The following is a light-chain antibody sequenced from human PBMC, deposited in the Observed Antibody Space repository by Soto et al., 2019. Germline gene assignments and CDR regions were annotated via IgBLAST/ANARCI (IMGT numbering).Light chain of an antibody. J-gene: IGLJ3*02. CDR3: SSYTTSSTWV. CDR2: DVS. V-gene: IGLV2-14*01. Sequence: QSALTQPASVSGSPGQSITISCIGTSSDVGGYNYVSWYQQHPGKVPKLMIYDVSNRPSGVSNRFSGSKSGNTASLTISGLQAEDEADYYCSSYTTSSTWVFGGGTKVTDL. CDR1: SSDVGGYNY.